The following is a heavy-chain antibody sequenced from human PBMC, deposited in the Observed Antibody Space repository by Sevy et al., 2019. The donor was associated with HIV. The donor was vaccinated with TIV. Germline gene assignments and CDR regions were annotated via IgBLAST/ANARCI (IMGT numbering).Heavy chain of an antibody. J-gene: IGHJ4*02. Sequence: ASVKVSCMVSGYTLIEFSMHWVRQAPGKGLEWMGGFDPEDGETIYAQRFKGRVTMTEDTSTDTAYMELSSLRSEDTAVYYSATGVPDEYVDCSSCYSDYFDYWGQGTLVTVSS. D-gene: IGHD2-15*01. CDR3: ATGVPDEYVDCSSCYSDYFDY. CDR2: FDPEDGET. CDR1: GYTLIEFS. V-gene: IGHV1-24*01.